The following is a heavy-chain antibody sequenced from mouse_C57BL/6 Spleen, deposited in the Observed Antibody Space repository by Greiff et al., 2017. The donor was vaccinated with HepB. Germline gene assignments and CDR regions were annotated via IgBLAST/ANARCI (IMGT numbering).Heavy chain of an antibody. CDR1: GYTFTDYE. V-gene: IGHV1-15*01. D-gene: IGHD1-1*01. CDR3: TREDTTVVAFNYWYFDV. Sequence: VQLQQSGAELVRPGASVTLSCKASGYTFTDYEMHWVKQTPVHGLEWIGAIDPETGGTAYNQKFKGKAILTADKSSSTAYMELRSLTSEDSAVYYCTREDTTVVAFNYWYFDVWGTRTTVTVSS. J-gene: IGHJ1*03. CDR2: IDPETGGT.